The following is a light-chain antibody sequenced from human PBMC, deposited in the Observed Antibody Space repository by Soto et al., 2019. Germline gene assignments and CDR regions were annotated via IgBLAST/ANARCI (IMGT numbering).Light chain of an antibody. CDR1: SSNIGAGYD. J-gene: IGLJ2*01. V-gene: IGLV1-40*01. CDR3: HSYDTSLSGGV. Sequence: QSVLTQPPSVSGAPGQRVTISCTGSSSNIGAGYDVHWYQQIPGTAPKLLMYGNSLRPSGVPDRFSGSKSGTSASLAITGLQAEDEADYYCHSYDTSLSGGVFGGGTKLTVL. CDR2: GNS.